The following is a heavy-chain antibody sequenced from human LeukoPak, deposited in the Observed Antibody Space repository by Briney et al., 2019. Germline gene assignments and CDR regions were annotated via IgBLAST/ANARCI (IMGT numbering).Heavy chain of an antibody. J-gene: IGHJ4*02. V-gene: IGHV3-23*01. Sequence: SLTLSCPACGFTFPIYAMLWVRQAPGKGREWAAGINASGQPTYSAASVKGRFTHSRDNTKNTLYRRTSSPRLGQPAVYYCAKVSRQWPDGYLGVWGQGALVTVSS. D-gene: IGHD5-18*01. CDR2: INASGQPT. CDR3: AKVSRQWPDGYLGV. CDR1: GFTFPIYA.